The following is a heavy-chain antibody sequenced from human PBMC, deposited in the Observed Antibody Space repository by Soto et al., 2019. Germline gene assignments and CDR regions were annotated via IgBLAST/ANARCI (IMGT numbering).Heavy chain of an antibody. Sequence: PSETLSLTCAVSGGSIISSNWWNWVRRPPGKGLEWIGEIYHSGSTYYKPSLKSRVAMSVDTSKNQFSLKLTSATAADTAVYYCARRDWSGSTSHFYFDYWGQGVLVTVSS. J-gene: IGHJ4*02. CDR3: ARRDWSGSTSHFYFDY. D-gene: IGHD3-9*01. CDR1: GGSIISSNW. V-gene: IGHV4-4*02. CDR2: IYHSGST.